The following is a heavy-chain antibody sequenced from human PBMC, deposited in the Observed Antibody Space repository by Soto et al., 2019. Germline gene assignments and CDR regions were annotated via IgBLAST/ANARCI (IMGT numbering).Heavy chain of an antibody. J-gene: IGHJ4*01. CDR1: GFTFSSNA. Sequence: GGALRLYCVASGFTFSSNAMHWVRQGPGKGLEWVAVISYDGSNKYYTDSVKGRFTISRDNSKNTLYLQMNSLRTEDTAIYYCARDVEGGSYCALGYYGHAPLVTVSS. CDR2: ISYDGSNK. D-gene: IGHD3-10*01. CDR3: ARDVEGGSYCALGY. V-gene: IGHV3-30-3*01.